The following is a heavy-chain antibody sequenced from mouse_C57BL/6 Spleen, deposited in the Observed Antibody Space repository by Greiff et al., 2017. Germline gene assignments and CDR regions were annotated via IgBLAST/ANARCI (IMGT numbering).Heavy chain of an antibody. D-gene: IGHD2-4*01. CDR3: ARAGDYDYDVCFAY. CDR2: ISYDGSN. Sequence: VQLQQSGPGLVKPSQSLSLTCSVTGYSITSGYYWNWIRQFPGNKLEWMGYISYDGSNNYNPSLKNRISITRDTSKNQFFLKLNSVTTEDTATYYCARAGDYDYDVCFAYWGQGTLVTVSA. V-gene: IGHV3-6*01. J-gene: IGHJ3*01. CDR1: GYSITSGYY.